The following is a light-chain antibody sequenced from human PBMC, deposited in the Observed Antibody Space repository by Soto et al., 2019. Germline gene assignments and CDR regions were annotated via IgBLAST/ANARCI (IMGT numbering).Light chain of an antibody. CDR1: QTISSW. V-gene: IGKV1-5*01. CDR3: QQYNTYST. Sequence: DIQMTQSPSTLSGSVGDRVTITCRASQTISSWLAWYQQKPGKAPKLLIYDVSSLQSGVPSRFSGSGSGTEFTLTISSLQPDDFATYYCQQYNTYSTFGQGTRLEIK. CDR2: DVS. J-gene: IGKJ5*01.